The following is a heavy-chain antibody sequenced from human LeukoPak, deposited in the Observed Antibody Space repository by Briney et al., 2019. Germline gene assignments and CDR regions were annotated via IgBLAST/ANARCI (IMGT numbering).Heavy chain of an antibody. D-gene: IGHD1-14*01. CDR1: GYTFTSYA. V-gene: IGHV1-3*01. CDR2: INAGHGNT. CDR3: ARGAGFAEPLPEY. J-gene: IGHJ4*02. Sequence: PEASVKVSCKASGYTFTSYAIQWVRQAPGQRLEWMGWINAGHGNTKYSQNFQGRVTITRDTSASTAYMELSGLRSEDTAVYYCARGAGFAEPLPEYWGQGTLLTVYS.